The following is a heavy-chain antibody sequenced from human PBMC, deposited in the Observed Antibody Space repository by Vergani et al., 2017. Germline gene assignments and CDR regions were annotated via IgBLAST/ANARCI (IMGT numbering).Heavy chain of an antibody. D-gene: IGHD2-15*01. V-gene: IGHV1-2*02. CDR3: AREVVVVVAATYYYYGMDV. CDR2: INPNSGGT. J-gene: IGHJ6*02. CDR1: GYTFTGYY. Sequence: QVQLVQSGAEVKKPGASVKVSCKASGYTFTGYYMHWVRQAPGQGLEWMGWINPNSGGTNYAQKFQGRVTMTSDTSISTAYMELSRLRSDDTAVYYCAREVVVVVAATYYYYGMDVWGQGTTVTVSS.